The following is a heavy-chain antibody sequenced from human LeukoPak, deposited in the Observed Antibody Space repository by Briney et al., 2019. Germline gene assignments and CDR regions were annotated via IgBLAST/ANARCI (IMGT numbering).Heavy chain of an antibody. V-gene: IGHV3-13*01. D-gene: IGHD2-21*02. CDR3: ATGDCGGDCYSSYFDY. Sequence: GGSLRLSCAASGFTVSKYDMHWVRQATGKGLEWVSPIGIVGDTYYRGSVKGRFTMSRENGNNNVYLQMNSLRDEDTAVYYCATGDCGGDCYSSYFDYWGQGTLVTVSS. CDR1: GFTVSKYD. J-gene: IGHJ4*02. CDR2: IGIVGDT.